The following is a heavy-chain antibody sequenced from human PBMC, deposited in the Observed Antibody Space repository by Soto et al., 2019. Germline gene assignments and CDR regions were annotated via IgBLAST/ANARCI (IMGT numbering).Heavy chain of an antibody. Sequence: GESLKISCAASGFTFSSYAMSWVRQAPGKGLEWVSAISGSGGSTYYADSVKGRFTISRDNSKNTLYLQMNSLRAEDTAVYYCAKVFGWNFPNDYWGQGTLVTVSS. CDR2: ISGSGGST. CDR3: AKVFGWNFPNDY. V-gene: IGHV3-23*01. J-gene: IGHJ4*02. D-gene: IGHD1-7*01. CDR1: GFTFSSYA.